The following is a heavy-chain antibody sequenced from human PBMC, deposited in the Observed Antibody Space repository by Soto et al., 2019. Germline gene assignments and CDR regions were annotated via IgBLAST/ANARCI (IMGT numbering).Heavy chain of an antibody. CDR3: ARDRVRGVTPESMDV. CDR1: GGTFSSYA. J-gene: IGHJ6*02. CDR2: IIPIVGTA. V-gene: IGHV1-69*01. Sequence: QVQLVQSGAEVKKPGSSVKVSCKASGGTFSSYAISWVRQAPGQGLEWMGGIIPIVGTANYAQKFQGRVTITADESTSTAYMELSSLIAEDTAVYYCARDRVRGVTPESMDVWGQGTTVTVSS. D-gene: IGHD3-10*01.